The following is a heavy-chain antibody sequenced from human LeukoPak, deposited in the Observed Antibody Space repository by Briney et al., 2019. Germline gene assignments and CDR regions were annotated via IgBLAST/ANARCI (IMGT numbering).Heavy chain of an antibody. J-gene: IGHJ4*02. Sequence: PGGSLRLSCAASGFTFSSYWMSWVRQAPGKGLEWVASIKQDGSEKYYVDSVKGRFTISRDNAKNSLYLQMNSLRAEDTAVYYCAREEDNTASTIFNYWGQGTLVTVSS. CDR1: GFTFSSYW. V-gene: IGHV3-7*01. CDR2: IKQDGSEK. D-gene: IGHD5-18*01. CDR3: AREEDNTASTIFNY.